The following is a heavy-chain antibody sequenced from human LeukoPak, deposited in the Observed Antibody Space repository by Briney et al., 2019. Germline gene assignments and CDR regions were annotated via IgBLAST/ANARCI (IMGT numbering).Heavy chain of an antibody. D-gene: IGHD6-13*01. CDR1: GGSFCDYY. CDR2: INHSGST. CDR3: ARGPKPGVAAAGPGHGMDV. V-gene: IGHV4-34*01. Sequence: SETLSLTCAVYGGSFCDYYWSWIRQPPQKGLGWIGEINHSGSTNYSPSLKSRVTISLDTSKNQFSLKLSSVTAADTAVYYCARGPKPGVAAAGPGHGMDVWGQGTTVTVSS. J-gene: IGHJ6*02.